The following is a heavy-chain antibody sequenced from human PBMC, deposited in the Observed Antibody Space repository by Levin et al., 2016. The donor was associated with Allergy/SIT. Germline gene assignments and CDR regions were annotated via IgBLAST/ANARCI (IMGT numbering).Heavy chain of an antibody. V-gene: IGHV6-1*01. CDR1: GDSVSSNDVA. CDR3: ARGYAYAFGY. J-gene: IGHJ4*02. CDR2: AFYRSKWYS. D-gene: IGHD3-16*01. Sequence: SQTLSLTCAISGDSVSSNDVAWHWIRQSPSRGLEWLGRAFYRSKWYSNYAVSVKSRITINADTSKNQFSLQLNSVTPEDTAVYYCARGYAYAFGYWGQGTLVTVSS.